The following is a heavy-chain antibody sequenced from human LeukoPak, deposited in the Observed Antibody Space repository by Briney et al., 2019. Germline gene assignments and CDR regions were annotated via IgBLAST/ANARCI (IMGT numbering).Heavy chain of an antibody. D-gene: IGHD2-2*02. CDR2: ISYDGSNK. V-gene: IGHV3-30-3*01. CDR1: GFTFSSYA. CDR3: ARDPPGGYRSSTSCYIVYYGMDV. J-gene: IGHJ6*02. Sequence: GGSLRLSCAASGFTFSSYAMHWVRQAPGKGLEWVAVISYDGSNKYYADSVKGRFTISRDNSKNTLYLQMNSLRAEDTAVYYCARDPPGGYRSSTSCYIVYYGMDVWGQGTTVTVSS.